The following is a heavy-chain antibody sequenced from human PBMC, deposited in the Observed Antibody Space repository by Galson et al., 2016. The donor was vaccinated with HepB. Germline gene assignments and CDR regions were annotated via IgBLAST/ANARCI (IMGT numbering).Heavy chain of an antibody. CDR3: AKELPLVTATGFDY. J-gene: IGHJ4*02. CDR2: ISYDGSNQ. CDR1: GFSFSGYN. Sequence: SLRLSCAASGFSFSGYNIHWVRQAPGKGLEWVAGISYDGSNQYYLDSVKGRFTTSRDNSKNTLFLQMNRLKAEDTAVYYCAKELPLVTATGFDYWGQGALVTVSS. D-gene: IGHD2-21*02. V-gene: IGHV3-30*18.